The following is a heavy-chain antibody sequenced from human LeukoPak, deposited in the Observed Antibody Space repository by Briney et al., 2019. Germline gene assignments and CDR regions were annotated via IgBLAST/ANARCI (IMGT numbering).Heavy chain of an antibody. CDR3: ARGPRGYCSGGSCYSRRWFDP. J-gene: IGHJ5*02. V-gene: IGHV1-46*01. CDR2: INPSGGST. CDR1: GYTFTSYY. Sequence: ASVKVSCKASGYTFTSYYMHWVRQAPGQGLEWMGIINPSGGSTSYAQKFQGRVTMTRDMSTSTAYMELSSLRSEDTAVYYCARGPRGYCSGGSCYSRRWFDPWGQGTLVTVSS. D-gene: IGHD2-15*01.